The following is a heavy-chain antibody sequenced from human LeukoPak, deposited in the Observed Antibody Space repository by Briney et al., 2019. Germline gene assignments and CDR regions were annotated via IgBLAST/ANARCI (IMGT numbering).Heavy chain of an antibody. CDR1: GFTFSSYS. Sequence: PGGSLRLSCAASGFTFSSYSMNWIRQAPGKGLEWVSSISSSSSYIYYADSVKGRFTISRDNAKNSLYLQMNSLRAEDTAVYYCARDQYYYGSGGVWGQGTMVTVSS. J-gene: IGHJ3*01. V-gene: IGHV3-21*01. D-gene: IGHD3-10*01. CDR3: ARDQYYYGSGGV. CDR2: ISSSSSYI.